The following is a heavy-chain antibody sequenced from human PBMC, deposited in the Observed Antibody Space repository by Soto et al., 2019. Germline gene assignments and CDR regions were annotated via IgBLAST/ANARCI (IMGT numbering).Heavy chain of an antibody. Sequence: GGSLRLSCAASGFTFSSYAMHWVRQAPGKGLEWVAVISYDGSNKYYADSVKGRFTISRDNSKNTLYLQMNSLRAEDTAGYYCASGYCGGDCYSAYYYYGMDVWGQGTTVTVSS. D-gene: IGHD2-21*02. CDR2: ISYDGSNK. V-gene: IGHV3-30-3*01. J-gene: IGHJ6*02. CDR1: GFTFSSYA. CDR3: ASGYCGGDCYSAYYYYGMDV.